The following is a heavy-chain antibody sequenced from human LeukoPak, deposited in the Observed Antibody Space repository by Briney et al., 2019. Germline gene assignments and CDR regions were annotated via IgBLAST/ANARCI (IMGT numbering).Heavy chain of an antibody. CDR3: ARPAVAGSVDAFDI. CDR1: GGSISRYY. D-gene: IGHD6-19*01. CDR2: IYYSGST. J-gene: IGHJ3*02. Sequence: ASETLSLTCTVSGGSISRYYWSWIRQPPGKGLEWIGYIYYSGSTDYNPSLKSRLTMSVDTSNNQFSLKLRSVTAADTAVYYCARPAVAGSVDAFDIWGQGTMVTVSS. V-gene: IGHV4-59*08.